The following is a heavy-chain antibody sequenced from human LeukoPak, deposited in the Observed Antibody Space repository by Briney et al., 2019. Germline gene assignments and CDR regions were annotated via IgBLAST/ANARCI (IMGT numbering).Heavy chain of an antibody. D-gene: IGHD6-19*01. Sequence: ASVKVSCEASGYTFTTYALHWVRQAPRQRLEWMGWINAGNGNTKYSQNFQGRVTMTRDTSTSTVYMELSSLRSEDTAVYCCARESVADNFDYWGQGTLVTVSS. CDR3: ARESVADNFDY. CDR2: INAGNGNT. V-gene: IGHV1-3*01. CDR1: GYTFTTYA. J-gene: IGHJ4*02.